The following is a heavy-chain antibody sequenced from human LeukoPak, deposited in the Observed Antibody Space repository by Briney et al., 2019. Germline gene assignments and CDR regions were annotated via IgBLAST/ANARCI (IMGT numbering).Heavy chain of an antibody. V-gene: IGHV3-21*01. CDR2: ISSSSSYI. Sequence: GGSLRLSCAASGFTFSSYSMNWVRQAPGKGLEWVSSISSSSSYIYYADSLKGRFTISRDNAKNSLYLQMNSLRAEDTAVYYCARDAWFGELLPFDYRGQGTLVTVSS. J-gene: IGHJ4*02. D-gene: IGHD3-10*01. CDR1: GFTFSSYS. CDR3: ARDAWFGELLPFDY.